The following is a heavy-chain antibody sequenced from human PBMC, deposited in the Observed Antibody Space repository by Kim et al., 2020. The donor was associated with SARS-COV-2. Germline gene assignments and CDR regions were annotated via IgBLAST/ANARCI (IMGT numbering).Heavy chain of an antibody. D-gene: IGHD3-22*01. CDR1: GFTVSSNY. CDR2: IYSGGST. CDR3: ARVTGRYYDSSGSAFDY. J-gene: IGHJ4*02. Sequence: GGSLRLSCAASGFTVSSNYMSWVRQAPGKGLEWVSVIYSGGSTYYADSVKGRFTISRDNSKNTLYLQMNSLRAEDTAVYYCARVTGRYYDSSGSAFDYWGQGTLVTVSS. V-gene: IGHV3-66*01.